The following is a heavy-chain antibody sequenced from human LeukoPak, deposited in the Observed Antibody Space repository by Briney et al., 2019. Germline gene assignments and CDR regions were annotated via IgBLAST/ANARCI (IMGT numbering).Heavy chain of an antibody. CDR3: ARGKRAVAGHFDY. J-gene: IGHJ4*02. CDR1: GFTFSSYA. CDR2: ISYDGSNK. V-gene: IGHV3-30*04. Sequence: GRSLRLSCAASGFTFSSYAMHWVRQAPGKGLEWVAAISYDGSNKYYADSVKGRFTISRDNSKNTLYLQMNSLRAEDTAVYYCARGKRAVAGHFDYWGQGTLVTVSS. D-gene: IGHD6-19*01.